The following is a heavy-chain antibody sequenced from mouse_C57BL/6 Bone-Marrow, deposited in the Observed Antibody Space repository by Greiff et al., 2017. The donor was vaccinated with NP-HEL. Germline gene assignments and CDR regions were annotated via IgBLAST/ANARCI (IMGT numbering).Heavy chain of an antibody. CDR2: IYPGSGST. CDR1: GYTFTSYW. CDR3: ARLDFTTVVAPDY. V-gene: IGHV1-55*01. J-gene: IGHJ2*01. D-gene: IGHD1-1*01. Sequence: VQLQQPGAELVKPGASVKLSCKASGYTFTSYWITWVKQRPGQGLEWIGDIYPGSGSTNYNEKFKSKATLTVDTSSSAAYMQLSSLTSEYSAVYDGARLDFTTVVAPDYWGQGTTLTVSS.